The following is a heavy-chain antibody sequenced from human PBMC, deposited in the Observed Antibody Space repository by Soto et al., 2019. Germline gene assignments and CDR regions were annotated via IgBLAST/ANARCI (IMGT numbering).Heavy chain of an antibody. V-gene: IGHV3-30*18. CDR2: ISQDGGNS. D-gene: IGHD1-1*01. CDR3: AQDGAFTGASHFED. Sequence: QVQLGESGGGVVQPGSSLRLSCVVSGGTFSGSGMHWVRQAPGKGLEWVALISQDGGNSVYAGSVQGRFIISSDNSNRTFFLQMKSLRPDDTGVYYCAQDGAFTGASHFEDWGQGTLVTVSA. J-gene: IGHJ4*02. CDR1: GGTFSGSG.